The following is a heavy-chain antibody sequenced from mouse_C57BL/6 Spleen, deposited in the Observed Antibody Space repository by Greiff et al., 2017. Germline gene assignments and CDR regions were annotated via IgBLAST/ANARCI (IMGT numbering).Heavy chain of an antibody. J-gene: IGHJ3*01. CDR2: IYPRSGNT. Sequence: QVQLQQSGAELARPGASVKLSCKASGYTFTSYGISWVKQRPGQGLEWIGEIYPRSGNTYYNEKFKGKATLTADKSSSTAYMELRSLTSEDSAVYFCANYQGAYWGQGTLVTVSA. V-gene: IGHV1-81*01. D-gene: IGHD1-1*01. CDR3: ANYQGAY. CDR1: GYTFTSYG.